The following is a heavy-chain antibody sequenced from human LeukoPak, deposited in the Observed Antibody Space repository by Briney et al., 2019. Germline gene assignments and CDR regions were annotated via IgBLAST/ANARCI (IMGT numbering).Heavy chain of an antibody. D-gene: IGHD3-22*01. Sequence: ASVKVSCKASGYTFTSYYMHWVRQAPGQGLEWMGIINPSGGSTSYAQKFQGRVTMTRDTSISTAYMELSRLRSDDTAVYYCARDGLYYYDSSGYDYNWFDPWGQGTLVTVSS. CDR3: ARDGLYYYDSSGYDYNWFDP. J-gene: IGHJ5*02. V-gene: IGHV1-46*01. CDR2: INPSGGST. CDR1: GYTFTSYY.